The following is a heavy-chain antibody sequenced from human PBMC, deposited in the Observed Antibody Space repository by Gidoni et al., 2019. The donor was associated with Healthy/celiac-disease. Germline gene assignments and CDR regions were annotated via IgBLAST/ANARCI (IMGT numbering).Heavy chain of an antibody. V-gene: IGHV3-30*03. CDR1: GFTFSSYG. CDR2: ISYDGSNQ. Sequence: QVQLVESGGGVGQPGRSLRLSCAAAGFTFSSYGMHWVRQAPGKGLEWVAVISYDGSNQYYADSVKGRFTISRDNSKNTLYLQMNSLRAEDTAVYYCARDASYGPHFDYWGQGTLVTVSS. CDR3: ARDASYGPHFDY. J-gene: IGHJ4*02. D-gene: IGHD4-17*01.